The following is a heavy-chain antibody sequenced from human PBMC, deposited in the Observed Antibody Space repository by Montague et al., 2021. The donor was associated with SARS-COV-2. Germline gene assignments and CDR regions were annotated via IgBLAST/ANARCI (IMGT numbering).Heavy chain of an antibody. D-gene: IGHD6-19*01. CDR2: INKSEKT. CDR1: GDSISRYY. J-gene: IGHJ5*02. V-gene: IGHV4-59*08. Sequence: SETLSLTCTVSGDSISRYYWTWIRQPPGRGLEWIGYINKSEKTNYNPSLKSRVTISEDTSKNQFSLKLRSVTAADTAVYYCARNIGWYSHDRWGQGTLVTVSS. CDR3: ARNIGWYSHDR.